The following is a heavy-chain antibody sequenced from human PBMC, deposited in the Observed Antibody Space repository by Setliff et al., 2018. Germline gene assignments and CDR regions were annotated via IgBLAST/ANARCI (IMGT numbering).Heavy chain of an antibody. V-gene: IGHV4-59*12. Sequence: SETLSLTCTVSGGSISSYYWSWIRQPPGKGLEWIGYIYNSGSTNYNPYLNNRVTLSIDTSKNQISLKLSSVTAADAALYYCAASRAYTGAVEEWFLPKTFDFWGQGSPVTVSS. CDR3: AASRAYTGAVEEWFLPKTFDF. J-gene: IGHJ4*02. D-gene: IGHD3-10*01. CDR1: GGSISSYY. CDR2: IYNSGST.